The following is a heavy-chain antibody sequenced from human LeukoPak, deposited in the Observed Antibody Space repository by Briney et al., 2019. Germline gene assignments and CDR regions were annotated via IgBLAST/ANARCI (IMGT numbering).Heavy chain of an antibody. V-gene: IGHV4-4*07. CDR2: ISGSGTI. CDR1: GGSISSYY. Sequence: SETLSLTCTVSGGSISSYYWSWIRQPAGKGLEWIGRISGSGTITYNPALQSRLSISIDTSKNQFSLKLMSVTAADTAVYYCAKDFPDSGYWLHPFDYWGQGSLVTVSS. CDR3: AKDFPDSGYWLHPFDY. J-gene: IGHJ4*02. D-gene: IGHD5-12*01.